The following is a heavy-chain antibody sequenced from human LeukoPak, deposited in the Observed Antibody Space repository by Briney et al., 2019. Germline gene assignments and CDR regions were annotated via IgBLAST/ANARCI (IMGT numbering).Heavy chain of an antibody. Sequence: PGGSLRLSCAASGFTFSDYYMSWIRQAPGKGLEWVSYISSSSSTIYYADSVKGRFTISRDNAKNSLYLQMNSLRAEDTAVYYCARVRWAAQEMDVWGKGTTVTVSS. V-gene: IGHV3-11*01. CDR3: ARVRWAAQEMDV. J-gene: IGHJ6*04. D-gene: IGHD5-24*01. CDR1: GFTFSDYY. CDR2: ISSSSSTI.